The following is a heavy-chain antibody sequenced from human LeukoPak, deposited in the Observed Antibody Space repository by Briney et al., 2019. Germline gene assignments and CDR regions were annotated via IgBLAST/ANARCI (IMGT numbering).Heavy chain of an antibody. Sequence: PSETLSLTCTVSGGSISSSSYYWGWIRQPPGKGLEWIGSIYYSGSTYYNPSLKSRVTISVDTSKNQFSLKLSSVTAADTAVYYCARDWVRTGDNWFDPWGQGTLVTVSS. V-gene: IGHV4-39*01. D-gene: IGHD3/OR15-3a*01. CDR2: IYYSGST. CDR1: GGSISSSSYY. CDR3: ARDWVRTGDNWFDP. J-gene: IGHJ5*02.